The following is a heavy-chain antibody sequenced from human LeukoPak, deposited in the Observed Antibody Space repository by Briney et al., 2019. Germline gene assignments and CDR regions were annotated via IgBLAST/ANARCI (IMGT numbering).Heavy chain of an antibody. D-gene: IGHD3-10*01. Sequence: GGSLRLSCAASGSTFSSYAMSWVRQAPGKGLEWVSTISGSGGSTYYADSVKGRFTISRDNSKNTLFLQLNSLRAEDTAVYYCASILGSGSHNDYWGQGTLVTVSS. V-gene: IGHV3-23*01. J-gene: IGHJ4*02. CDR1: GSTFSSYA. CDR2: ISGSGGST. CDR3: ASILGSGSHNDY.